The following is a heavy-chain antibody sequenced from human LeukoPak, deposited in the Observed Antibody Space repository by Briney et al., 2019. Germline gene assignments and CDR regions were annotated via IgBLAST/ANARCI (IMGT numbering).Heavy chain of an antibody. CDR1: GRTFDRYA. Sequence: SVKLSGKASGRTFDRYAISWVRQAPGQGLEWMGGIAPIFGTPNYAQTFQGRVTITMDESTSTAYMELSSLRSDDTAVYYCASHFRSNHYYVYYMDVWGTGTTVTVSS. CDR3: ASHFRSNHYYVYYMDV. V-gene: IGHV1-69*05. J-gene: IGHJ6*03. D-gene: IGHD3-16*02. CDR2: IAPIFGTP.